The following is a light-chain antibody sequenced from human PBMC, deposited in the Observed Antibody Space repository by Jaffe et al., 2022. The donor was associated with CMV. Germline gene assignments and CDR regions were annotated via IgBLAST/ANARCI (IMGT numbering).Light chain of an antibody. J-gene: IGKJ1*01. V-gene: IGKV3-20*01. Sequence: EIVLTQSPGTLSLSPGERATLSCRASQSVRGSFLAWYQQKPGQAPRLLIYDASSRATGIPDRFSGSGSATDFTLTISRLEPEDFAIYYCHQYGSLPWTFGQGSKVEI. CDR1: QSVRGSF. CDR3: HQYGSLPWT. CDR2: DAS.